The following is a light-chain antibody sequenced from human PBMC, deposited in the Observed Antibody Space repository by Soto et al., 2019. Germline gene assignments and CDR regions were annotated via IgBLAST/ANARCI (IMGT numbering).Light chain of an antibody. CDR3: QQYNNWPPT. CDR2: GAS. V-gene: IGKV3-15*01. J-gene: IGKJ5*01. CDR1: QSVRSN. Sequence: EIVLPQSPATLSVSPGARAPLYGRASQSVRSNLAWYQQKPGQAPRLLIYGASTRATGIPARFSGSGSGTEFTLSISSLQSEDFAVYYCQQYNNWPPTFGQGTRLEIK.